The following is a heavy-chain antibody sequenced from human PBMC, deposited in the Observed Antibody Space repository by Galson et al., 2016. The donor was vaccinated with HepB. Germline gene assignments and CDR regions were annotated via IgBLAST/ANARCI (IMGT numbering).Heavy chain of an antibody. CDR3: ARAKKWLAITVDY. J-gene: IGHJ4*02. D-gene: IGHD6-19*01. V-gene: IGHV1-18*01. CDR1: GYTFTSYG. Sequence: SVKVSCKASGYTFTSYGITWVRQAPGQGLEWMGWISGYNGKTNHTQNVQGRVSMTTDTSTSTAYMEMRSLRADDTAVYYCARAKKWLAITVDYWGQGTLVTVSS. CDR2: ISGYNGKT.